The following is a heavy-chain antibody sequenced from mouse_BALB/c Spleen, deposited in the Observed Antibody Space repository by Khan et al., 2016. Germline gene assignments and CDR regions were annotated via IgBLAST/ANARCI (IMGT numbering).Heavy chain of an antibody. CDR2: IFPGSGIT. J-gene: IGHJ4*01. D-gene: IGHD1-2*01. CDR1: GYTFTDYY. CDR3: ARSYYGYFAMDY. V-gene: IGHV1-77*01. Sequence: QVQLQQSGTELPRPGASVKLSCKASGYTFTDYYLHWVKQRTGQGLEWIGEIFPGSGITYYNEKFKGNASLTADTSSSTAYMQLSSLTSEDSAVYFCARSYYGYFAMDYWGHGASVTVSS.